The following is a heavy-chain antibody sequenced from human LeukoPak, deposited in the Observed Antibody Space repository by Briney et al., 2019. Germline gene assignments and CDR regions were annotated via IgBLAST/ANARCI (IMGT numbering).Heavy chain of an antibody. CDR3: ASGIGYYDSSGYFDY. CDR2: ISYDGGNK. J-gene: IGHJ4*02. D-gene: IGHD3-22*01. CDR1: GYSFNSYA. V-gene: IGHV3-30-3*01. Sequence: GGSLRLSCVASGYSFNSYAIHWVRQAPGKGLEWVAVISYDGGNKYYADSVKGRFTISRDNSKNTLYLQMNSLRAEDTAVYYCASGIGYYDSSGYFDYWGQGTLVTVSS.